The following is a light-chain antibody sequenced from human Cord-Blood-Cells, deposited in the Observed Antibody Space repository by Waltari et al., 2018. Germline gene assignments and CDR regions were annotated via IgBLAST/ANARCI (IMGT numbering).Light chain of an antibody. CDR1: QSISSY. Sequence: DIQMTQPPSSLSASVGDRVTITCRASQSISSYLNWYQQKPGKAPKLLSYAASSLQSGVPSRFSGSGSGTDFTLTISSLQPEDFATYYCQQSYSTFGQGTKVEIK. J-gene: IGKJ1*01. CDR3: QQSYST. CDR2: AAS. V-gene: IGKV1-39*01.